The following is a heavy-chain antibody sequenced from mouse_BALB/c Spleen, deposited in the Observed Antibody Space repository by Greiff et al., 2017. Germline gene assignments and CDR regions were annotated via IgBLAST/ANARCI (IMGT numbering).Heavy chain of an antibody. J-gene: IGHJ4*01. V-gene: IGHV1-7*01. CDR3: ARPAYGNYNYYAMDY. CDR1: GYTFTSYW. Sequence: VQRVESGAELAKPGASVKMSCKASGYTFTSYWMHWVKQRPGQGLEWIGYINPSTGYTEYNQKFKDKATLTADKSSSTAYMQLSSLTSEDSAVYYCARPAYGNYNYYAMDYWGQGTSVTVSS. D-gene: IGHD2-1*01. CDR2: INPSTGYT.